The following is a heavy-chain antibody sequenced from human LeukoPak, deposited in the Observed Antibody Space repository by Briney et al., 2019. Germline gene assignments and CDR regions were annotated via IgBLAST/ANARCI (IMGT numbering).Heavy chain of an antibody. Sequence: GGSLRLSCAASGFTFSSYSMNWVRQAPGKGLEWVSHISSFSNFRSYADSVKGRFTISRDNAKNSLYLQVNSLRAEDTAVYYCARPTIAAAGSFEYWGQGTLVTVSS. CDR2: ISSFSNFR. CDR1: GFTFSSYS. J-gene: IGHJ4*02. D-gene: IGHD6-13*01. CDR3: ARPTIAAAGSFEY. V-gene: IGHV3-21*05.